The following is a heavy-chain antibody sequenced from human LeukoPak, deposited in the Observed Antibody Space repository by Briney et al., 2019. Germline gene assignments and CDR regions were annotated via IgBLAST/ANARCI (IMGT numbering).Heavy chain of an antibody. CDR1: GGSISSSSYY. V-gene: IGHV4-39*02. J-gene: IGHJ4*02. CDR3: ARDLGDY. Sequence: SETLSLTCTVSGGSISSSSYYWGWIRQPPGKGLEWIGSIYYSGSTYYNPSLKSRVTISVDTSKNQFSLKLSSVTAADTAVYYCARDLGDYWGQGTLVTVSS. CDR2: IYYSGST.